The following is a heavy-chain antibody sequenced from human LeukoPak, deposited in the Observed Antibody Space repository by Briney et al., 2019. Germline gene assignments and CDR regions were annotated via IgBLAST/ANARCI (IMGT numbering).Heavy chain of an antibody. V-gene: IGHV1-69*13. CDR1: GGTFSRYA. CDR2: IIPIFGTA. Sequence: ASVKVSCKASGGTFSRYAISWVRQSPGQGLEWMGGIIPIFGTANYAQKFQGRVTITADESTSTAYMELSSLRSDDTAVYYCARDPYVSNFDYWGQGTLVTVSS. J-gene: IGHJ4*02. CDR3: ARDPYVSNFDY. D-gene: IGHD3-10*02.